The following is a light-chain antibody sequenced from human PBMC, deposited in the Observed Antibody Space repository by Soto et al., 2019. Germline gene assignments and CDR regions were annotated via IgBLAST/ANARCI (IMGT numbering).Light chain of an antibody. V-gene: IGKV1-39*01. CDR2: AAS. CDR3: QQSYSTPGT. Sequence: DIQMTQSPSSLSASVGDRVTITCRASQTISSYLNWYQQKPGRAPKLLIYAASSLQSGVPSRFSGSGSGTDFTLTISSLQPGDFATYYCQQSYSTPGTFGQGTKVEIK. CDR1: QTISSY. J-gene: IGKJ1*01.